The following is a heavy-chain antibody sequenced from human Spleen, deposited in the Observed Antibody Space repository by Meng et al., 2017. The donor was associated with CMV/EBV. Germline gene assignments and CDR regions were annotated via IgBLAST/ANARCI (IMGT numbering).Heavy chain of an antibody. CDR3: ARESGYYYGSGSPWFYYYYGMDV. Sequence: SVKVSCKASGGTFKNYTVSWMRQAPGQGLEWMGRVINLLGIANYAQKLQGRVTMTTDTSTSTAYMELRSLRSDDTAVYYCARESGYYYGSGSPWFYYYYGMDVWGQGTTVTVSS. V-gene: IGHV1-69*04. CDR2: VINLLGIA. CDR1: GGTFKNYT. D-gene: IGHD3-10*01. J-gene: IGHJ6*02.